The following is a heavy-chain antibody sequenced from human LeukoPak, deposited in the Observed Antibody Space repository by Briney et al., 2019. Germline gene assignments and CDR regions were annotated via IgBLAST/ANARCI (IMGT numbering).Heavy chain of an antibody. J-gene: IGHJ4*02. CDR2: IYYSGST. CDR3: AREITQTGGFY. CDR1: GGSISPYF. V-gene: IGHV4-59*12. D-gene: IGHD1-20*01. Sequence: SETLSLTCTVSGGSISPYFWNWIRQPPGKGLEWIGYIYYSGSTYYNPSLKSRVTISVDTSKNQFSLKLSSVTAADTAVYYCAREITQTGGFYWGQGTLVTVSS.